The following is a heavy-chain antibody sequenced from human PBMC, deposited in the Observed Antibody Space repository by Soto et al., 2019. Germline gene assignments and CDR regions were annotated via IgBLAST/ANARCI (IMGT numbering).Heavy chain of an antibody. V-gene: IGHV3-15*07. CDR3: TTGDYYDSSGYYPPPRAFDI. J-gene: IGHJ3*02. CDR1: GFTFSNAW. CDR2: IKSKTDGGTT. Sequence: GGSLRLSWAASGFTFSNAWMNWVSQATGKGLEWVGRIKSKTDGGTTDYAAPVKGRFTISRDDSKNTLYLQMNSLKTEDTAVYYCTTGDYYDSSGYYPPPRAFDIWGQGTMVTVSS. D-gene: IGHD3-22*01.